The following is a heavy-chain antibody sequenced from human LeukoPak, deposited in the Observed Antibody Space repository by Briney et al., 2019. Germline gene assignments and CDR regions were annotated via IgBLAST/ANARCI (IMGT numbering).Heavy chain of an antibody. V-gene: IGHV3-30*18. CDR2: ISYDGSNK. D-gene: IGHD3-3*01. Sequence: PGRSLRLSCAASGFTFSSYGMHWVRQAPGKGLVWVAVISYDGSNKYYADSVKGRFTISRDNSKNTLYLQMNSLRAEDTAVYYCAKDEYYDFWSGYSFYYYYGMDVWGQGTTVTVSS. CDR3: AKDEYYDFWSGYSFYYYYGMDV. J-gene: IGHJ6*02. CDR1: GFTFSSYG.